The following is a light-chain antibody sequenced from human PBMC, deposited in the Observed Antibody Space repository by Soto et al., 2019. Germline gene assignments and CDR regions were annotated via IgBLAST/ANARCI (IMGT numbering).Light chain of an antibody. CDR3: SSYTSSSTRR. Sequence: QSALTQPASVSGSPGQSITISCTGTSSDVGGYNYVSWYQQHPGKAPKLMIYEVSNRPSGVSNRFSGSKSGNTASLTISGLQAEDEADYYCSSYTSSSTRRFGTGTKVTVL. J-gene: IGLJ1*01. CDR1: SSDVGGYNY. V-gene: IGLV2-14*01. CDR2: EVS.